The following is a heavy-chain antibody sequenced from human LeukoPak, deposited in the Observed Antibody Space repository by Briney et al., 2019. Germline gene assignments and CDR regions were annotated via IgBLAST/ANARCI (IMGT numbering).Heavy chain of an antibody. D-gene: IGHD3-10*01. J-gene: IGHJ4*02. CDR3: VGTTMVRGVITLDY. Sequence: SETLSLTCTVSGGSISSYYWSWIRQPPGKGLEWIGYIYYSGSTNYNPSLKSRVTISVDTSKNQFSLKLSSVTAADTAVYYCVGTTMVRGVITLDYWGQGTLVTVSS. CDR2: IYYSGST. V-gene: IGHV4-59*01. CDR1: GGSISSYY.